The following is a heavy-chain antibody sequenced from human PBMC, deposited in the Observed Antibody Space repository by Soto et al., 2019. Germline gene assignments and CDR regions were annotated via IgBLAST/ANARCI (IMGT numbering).Heavy chain of an antibody. CDR1: GGSVNTAPYY. D-gene: IGHD3-10*01. Sequence: SETLSLTCTVSGGSVNTAPYYWSWIRQPPGKGLEWIGYIYYSGSTNYNPSLKSRVSIXLXXSXNXFXLXXXSVTXADTAVYYCARDDSGDARLDYWGQGTLVTVSS. CDR2: IYYSGST. CDR3: ARDDSGDARLDY. J-gene: IGHJ4*02. V-gene: IGHV4-61*01.